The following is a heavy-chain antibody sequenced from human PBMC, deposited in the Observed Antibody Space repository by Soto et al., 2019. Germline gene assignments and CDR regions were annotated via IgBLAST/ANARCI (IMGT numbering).Heavy chain of an antibody. D-gene: IGHD2-21*02. Sequence: ASVKVSCKASGGTFSSYAISWVRQAPGQGPEWMGGIIPIFGTANYAQKFQGRVTITADESTSTAYMELSSLRSEDTAVYYCARGFRTAQKVPFDYWGQGTLVTVSS. J-gene: IGHJ4*02. V-gene: IGHV1-69*13. CDR1: GGTFSSYA. CDR2: IIPIFGTA. CDR3: ARGFRTAQKVPFDY.